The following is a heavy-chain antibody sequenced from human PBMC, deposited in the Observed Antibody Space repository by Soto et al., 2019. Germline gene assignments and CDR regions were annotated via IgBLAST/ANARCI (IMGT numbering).Heavy chain of an antibody. V-gene: IGHV1-18*01. CDR2: ISAYNGNT. Sequence: ASVKVSCKASGYTFTSYGISWVRQAPGQGLEWMGWISAYNGNTNYAQKLQGRVTMTTDTSTSTAYMELRSLRSDDTAVYYCARECPGYSSGCNFDYWGQGTLVTVSS. CDR1: GYTFTSYG. CDR3: ARECPGYSSGCNFDY. J-gene: IGHJ4*02. D-gene: IGHD6-19*01.